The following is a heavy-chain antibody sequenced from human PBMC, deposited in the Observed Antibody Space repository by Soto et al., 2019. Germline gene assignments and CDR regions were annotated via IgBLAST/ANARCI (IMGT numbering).Heavy chain of an antibody. CDR1: GGPISSYY. CDR2: IYYSGST. Sequence: SETLSLTCTVSGGPISSYYWSWIRQPPGKGLEWIGYIYYSGSTNYNPSLKSRVTISVDTSKNQFSLKLSSVTAADTAMYYCARLVVVVAATPPYYYFDYWGQGTLVTVSS. D-gene: IGHD2-15*01. J-gene: IGHJ4*02. CDR3: ARLVVVVAATPPYYYFDY. V-gene: IGHV4-59*01.